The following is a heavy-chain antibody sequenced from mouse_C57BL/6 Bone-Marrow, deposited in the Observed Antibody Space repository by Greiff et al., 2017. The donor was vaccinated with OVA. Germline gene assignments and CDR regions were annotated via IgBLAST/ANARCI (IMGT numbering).Heavy chain of an antibody. Sequence: VQLQQSGPELVKPGASVKISCKASGYSFTDYNMNWVKQSNGKSLEWIGVINPNYGTTSYNQKFKGKATLTVDKSSSTAYMQLSSLTSEDSAVYYCAIYSSGYPAWFAYWGQGTLVTVSA. V-gene: IGHV1-39*01. CDR3: AIYSSGYPAWFAY. J-gene: IGHJ3*01. CDR2: INPNYGTT. D-gene: IGHD3-2*02. CDR1: GYSFTDYN.